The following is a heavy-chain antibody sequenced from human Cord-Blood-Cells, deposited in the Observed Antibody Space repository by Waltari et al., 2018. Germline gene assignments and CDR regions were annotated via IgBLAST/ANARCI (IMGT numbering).Heavy chain of an antibody. CDR2: INHSGST. J-gene: IGHJ1*01. D-gene: IGHD6-13*01. Sequence: QVQLQQWGAGLLKPSETLSLTCAVYGASFSGYYWSWIRQPPGKGLEWIGEINHSGSTNYNPSLKSRVTISVDTSKNQFSLKLSSVTAADTAVYYCASSSSLEYFQHWGQGTLVTVSS. CDR3: ASSSSLEYFQH. CDR1: GASFSGYY. V-gene: IGHV4-34*01.